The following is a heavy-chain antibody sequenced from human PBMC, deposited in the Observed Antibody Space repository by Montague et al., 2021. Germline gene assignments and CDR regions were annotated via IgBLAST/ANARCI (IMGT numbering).Heavy chain of an antibody. CDR3: ARAFGEPPPPFYFYMDV. CDR1: GGSISSGGYY. Sequence: TLSLTCTVSGGSISSGGYYWSWIRQHPGKGLEWIGYIYYSGSTYYNPSLKSRVTMSIDTSENHFSLKLNSVTAADTAVYYSARAFGEPPPPFYFYMDVWGKGTTVSVSS. J-gene: IGHJ6*03. D-gene: IGHD3-10*01. V-gene: IGHV4-31*03. CDR2: IYYSGST.